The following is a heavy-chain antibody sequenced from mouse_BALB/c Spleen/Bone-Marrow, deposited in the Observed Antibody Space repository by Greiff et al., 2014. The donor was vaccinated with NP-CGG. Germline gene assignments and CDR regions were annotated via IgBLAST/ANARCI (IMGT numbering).Heavy chain of an antibody. CDR2: INPSSGFT. CDR3: ARSYSYGYDY. J-gene: IGHJ2*01. Sequence: VQLQQSGAELARPGASLKMSCKASGYTFTSYTIHWVKQRPGQGLEWIGYINPSSGFTNYNQKFTDKATLTADKSSSTAYMQLSSLTSEDSAVYYCARSYSYGYDYWGQGTTLTVSS. CDR1: GYTFTSYT. D-gene: IGHD1-2*01. V-gene: IGHV1-4*01.